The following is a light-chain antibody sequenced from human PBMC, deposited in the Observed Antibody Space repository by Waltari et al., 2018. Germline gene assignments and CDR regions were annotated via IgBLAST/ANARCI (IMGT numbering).Light chain of an antibody. V-gene: IGKV3-15*01. CDR3: QEYTTWLRGT. CDR1: QNVKIN. Sequence: LMTQSPATLSVSPGARAPLSCRASQNVKINVAWYQQKPGQAPRLLIYGASSRATVTPARFSGSGSGTEFNLTISSLQSEDFAVYYCQEYTTWLRGTFGQGTKVEIK. CDR2: GAS. J-gene: IGKJ1*01.